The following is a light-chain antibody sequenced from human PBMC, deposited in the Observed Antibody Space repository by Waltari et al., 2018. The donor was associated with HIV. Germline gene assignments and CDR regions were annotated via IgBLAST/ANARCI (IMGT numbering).Light chain of an antibody. CDR1: SSNIGAGYD. J-gene: IGLJ7*01. CDR3: QSYDSSRRGVGV. V-gene: IGLV1-40*01. Sequence: QSVLTQPPSVSGAPGQRVTISCTGSSSNIGAGYDVHWYQQLPGTAPKLLIYGNSSGPAGGPDRVSGSESGASAPVASTGLQAEGEADDYCQSYDSSRRGVGVFGGGTQLTVL. CDR2: GNS.